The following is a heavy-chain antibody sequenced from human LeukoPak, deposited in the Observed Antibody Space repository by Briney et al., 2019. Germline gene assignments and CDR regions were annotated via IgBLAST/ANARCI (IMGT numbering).Heavy chain of an antibody. D-gene: IGHD6-19*01. V-gene: IGHV3-23*01. J-gene: IGHJ4*02. CDR2: LDGSGGYT. CDR1: GFTFSSFG. Sequence: GGSLRLSCAASGFTFSSFGMSWVRQAPGQGLEWVSSLDGSGGYTYHADSVKGRFTISRDNSKNTLYLQMNSLGAEGTATYYCASRRARGWPFESWGQGTLVTVSS. CDR3: ASRRARGWPFES.